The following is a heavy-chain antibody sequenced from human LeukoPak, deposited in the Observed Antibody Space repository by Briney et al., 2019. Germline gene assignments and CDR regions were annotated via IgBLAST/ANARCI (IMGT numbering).Heavy chain of an antibody. D-gene: IGHD1-26*01. CDR1: GGSISSGSYY. J-gene: IGHJ6*03. CDR2: IYTSGST. CDR3: ARELLGAKNYYYYMDV. Sequence: PSETLSLTCTVSGGSISSGSYYWSWIRQPAGKGLEWIGRIYTSGSTNYNPSLKSRVTISVDTSKNQFSLKLSSVTAADTAVYYCARELLGAKNYYYYMDVWGKGTTVTISS. V-gene: IGHV4-61*02.